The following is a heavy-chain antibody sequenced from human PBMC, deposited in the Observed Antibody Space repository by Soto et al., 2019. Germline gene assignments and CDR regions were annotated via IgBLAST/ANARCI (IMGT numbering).Heavy chain of an antibody. CDR2: MYSGGGT. CDR1: GFTVSKNY. J-gene: IGHJ6*03. CDR3: ARDPGVNWA. V-gene: IGHV3-66*01. Sequence: EVQLVESGGGLVQPGGSLRLSCVASGFTVSKNYRTWVLQAPGKGLEWVSNMYSGGGTYYTDSVKGRFTISRDSSTNTLYLQLDNARAEETAVNYCARDPGVNWAWGKGTTVTVSS. D-gene: IGHD2-8*01.